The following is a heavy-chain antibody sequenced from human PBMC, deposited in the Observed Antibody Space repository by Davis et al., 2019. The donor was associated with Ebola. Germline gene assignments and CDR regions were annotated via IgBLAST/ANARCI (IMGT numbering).Heavy chain of an antibody. J-gene: IGHJ4*02. CDR3: ARGYYGSGSYYTLPPYFDY. V-gene: IGHV1-69*04. D-gene: IGHD3-10*01. CDR1: GGTFSSYA. CDR2: IIPILGIA. Sequence: AASVKVSCKASGGTFSSYAISWVRQAPGQGLEWMGRIIPILGIANYAQKFQGRVTITADKSTSTAYMELSRLRSDDTAVYYCARGYYGSGSYYTLPPYFDYWGQGTLVTVSS.